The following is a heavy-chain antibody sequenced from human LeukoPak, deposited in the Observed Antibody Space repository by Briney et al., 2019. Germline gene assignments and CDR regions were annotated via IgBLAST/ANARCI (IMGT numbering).Heavy chain of an antibody. CDR3: ARASGYSSGWLNDY. V-gene: IGHV4-39*07. D-gene: IGHD6-19*01. CDR2: IYYSGST. Sequence: SETLSLTCTVSGGSISSSSYYWCWIRQPPGKGLGWIGSIYYSGSTYYNPSLKSRVTISVDTSKNQFSLKLSSVTAADTAVYYCARASGYSSGWLNDYWGQGTLVTVSS. CDR1: GGSISSSSYY. J-gene: IGHJ4*02.